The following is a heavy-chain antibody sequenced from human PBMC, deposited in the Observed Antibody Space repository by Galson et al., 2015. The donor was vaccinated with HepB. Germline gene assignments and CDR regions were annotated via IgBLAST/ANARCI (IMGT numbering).Heavy chain of an antibody. Sequence: SLRLSCAASGFSFSTYDMHWVRQAPGKGLEWVAGISYDGSSKYYADSVKGRFTISTDNSENTLYLQMNSLRAEDTVVYYCAKDITLGGLGANDHWGQGTLVTVAS. CDR3: AKDITLGGLGANDH. CDR1: GFSFSTYD. V-gene: IGHV3-30*18. D-gene: IGHD1-20*01. CDR2: ISYDGSSK. J-gene: IGHJ4*02.